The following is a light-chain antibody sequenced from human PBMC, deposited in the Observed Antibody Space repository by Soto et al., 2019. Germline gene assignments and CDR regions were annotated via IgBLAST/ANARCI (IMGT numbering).Light chain of an antibody. CDR1: SSNLGAGYD. CDR2: GNR. Sequence: QSVLTQPPSVSGAPGQRVTLSCTGNSSNLGAGYDVHWYQQLPGAAPKLVIFGNRNRPSGVPERFSGSKSGTSASLAITGLPAEDEDDYYCQAYDYSLTASVFGGGTKLTVL. V-gene: IGLV1-40*01. CDR3: QAYDYSLTASV. J-gene: IGLJ3*02.